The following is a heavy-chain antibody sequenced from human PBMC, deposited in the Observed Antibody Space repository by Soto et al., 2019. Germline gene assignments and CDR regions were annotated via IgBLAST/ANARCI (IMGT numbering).Heavy chain of an antibody. V-gene: IGHV4-31*03. CDR1: GGSISSGGYY. CDR3: ARVLYYYGSGSYYLIDY. CDR2: IYYSGST. D-gene: IGHD3-10*01. Sequence: SETLSLTCTVSGGSISSGGYYWSWIRQHPGKGLEWIGYIYYSGSTYYNPSLKSRVTISVDTSKNQFSLKLSSVTAADTVVYYCARVLYYYGSGSYYLIDYWGQGNLVTVSS. J-gene: IGHJ4*02.